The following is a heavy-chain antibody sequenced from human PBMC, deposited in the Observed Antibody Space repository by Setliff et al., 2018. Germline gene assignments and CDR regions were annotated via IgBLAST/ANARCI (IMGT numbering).Heavy chain of an antibody. CDR3: ARGGTFRYFDY. J-gene: IGHJ4*02. Sequence: PSETLSLTCTVSGGSISSTTYYWGWIRQAPGKGLEWIGSISYSGSTYYNPSLKSRVTVSVDTSKNQFSLRLISVTAADTAVYYCARGGTFRYFDYWGQGTPVTVSS. CDR1: GGSISSTTYY. D-gene: IGHD5-12*01. CDR2: ISYSGST. V-gene: IGHV4-39*07.